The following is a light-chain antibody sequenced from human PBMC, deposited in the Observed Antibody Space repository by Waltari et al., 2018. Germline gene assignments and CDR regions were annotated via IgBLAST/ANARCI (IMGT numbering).Light chain of an antibody. V-gene: IGKV3-20*01. CDR2: GAS. CDR1: QSVSHNN. Sequence: EIVLTQSPGTLSLSPGERATLSCRATQSVSHNNLAWYQQKDGQAPRLLIYGASSRATGIPDRCSGSGSGTDFTLSISRLEPEDYGVYYCQQYAGSPITFGGGTKVEI. J-gene: IGKJ4*01. CDR3: QQYAGSPIT.